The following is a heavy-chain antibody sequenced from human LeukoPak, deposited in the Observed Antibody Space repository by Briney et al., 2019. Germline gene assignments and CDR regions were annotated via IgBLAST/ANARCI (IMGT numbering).Heavy chain of an antibody. CDR1: GYSISSASY. CDR3: ARPISSQGYFGVVID. D-gene: IGHD3-3*01. CDR2: IYHRGSP. J-gene: IGHJ4*02. V-gene: IGHV4-38-2*01. Sequence: SETLSLTCAVSGYSISSASYWGWIRQPPGKGLEWIGNIYHRGSPYYYPSLKSRVTISVDTSKNQFSLKLSSVTAADTAVYYCARPISSQGYFGVVIDWGQGTLVTVSS.